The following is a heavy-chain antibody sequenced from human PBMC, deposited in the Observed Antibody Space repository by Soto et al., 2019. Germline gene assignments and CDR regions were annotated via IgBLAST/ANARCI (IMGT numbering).Heavy chain of an antibody. CDR1: GGTFRSST. Sequence: GASVKVCCKAYGGTFRSSTVSWVRQAPGQGLECMGSIIPIRGIANYPQQFQGRVTITADKSTSTAYMELSSLRSEDTAVYYCARRDTARANDYWGQVSLVTVSS. V-gene: IGHV1-69*02. CDR3: ARRDTARANDY. D-gene: IGHD5-18*01. J-gene: IGHJ4*02. CDR2: IIPIRGIA.